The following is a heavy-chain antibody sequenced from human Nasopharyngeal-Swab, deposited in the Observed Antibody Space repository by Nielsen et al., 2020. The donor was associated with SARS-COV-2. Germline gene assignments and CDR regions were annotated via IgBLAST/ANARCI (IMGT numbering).Heavy chain of an antibody. D-gene: IGHD5-12*01. V-gene: IGHV3-23*01. CDR2: IRGSDYST. J-gene: IGHJ6*02. Sequence: LMISCAASGFTSNTYVISLVRPAPGKGLERVSVIRGSDYSTKYADSVKGRFTISRDNTKNTVNLQMNSLRAEDTAIYYCAKDRDSGDDSDDYYHYYGMDVWGQGTTVTVSS. CDR1: GFTSNTYV. CDR3: AKDRDSGDDSDDYYHYYGMDV.